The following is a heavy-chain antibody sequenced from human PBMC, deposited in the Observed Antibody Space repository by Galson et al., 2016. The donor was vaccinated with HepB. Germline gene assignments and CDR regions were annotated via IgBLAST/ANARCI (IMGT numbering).Heavy chain of an antibody. CDR2: IKSKPDGGTR. CDR1: GFSFSNAW. J-gene: IGHJ3*02. V-gene: IGHV3-15*07. CDR3: ATGGSDSTNDPFDI. D-gene: IGHD1-26*01. Sequence: SLRLSCAASGFSFSNAWMNWVRQAPGKGLEWVGRIKSKPDGGTRDYAAPVKGRFSVSRDDSENTLYLQMNSLKTEDSAVYYCATGGSDSTNDPFDIWGQGTMVTVSS.